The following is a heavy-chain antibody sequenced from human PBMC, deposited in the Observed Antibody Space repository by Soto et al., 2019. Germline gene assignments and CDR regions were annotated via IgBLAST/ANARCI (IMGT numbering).Heavy chain of an antibody. CDR2: IYYSGST. D-gene: IGHD1-1*01. Sequence: PSETLSLTCTVSGGSISSYFWSWIRQPPGKGLEWMGYIYYSGSTNYNPSLKSRVTISVDTSKNQFSLKLSSVTAADTAVYYCARLATRYYFDYWGQGTLVTVSS. CDR3: ARLATRYYFDY. V-gene: IGHV4-59*01. J-gene: IGHJ4*02. CDR1: GGSISSYF.